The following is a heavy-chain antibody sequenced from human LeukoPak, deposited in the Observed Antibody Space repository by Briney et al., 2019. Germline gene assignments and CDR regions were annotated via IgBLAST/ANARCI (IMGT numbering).Heavy chain of an antibody. Sequence: PGGSLRLSCAASGFTFSSYWMHWVRQAPGKGLVWVSRIKSDGSTNYADSVKGRFTISRDNAKNTVSLQMNSLRAEDTGAYYCARAPSEIGGYYPEYFQHWGQGTLVTVSS. CDR1: GFTFSSYW. D-gene: IGHD3-22*01. V-gene: IGHV3-74*01. CDR2: IKSDGST. J-gene: IGHJ1*01. CDR3: ARAPSEIGGYYPEYFQH.